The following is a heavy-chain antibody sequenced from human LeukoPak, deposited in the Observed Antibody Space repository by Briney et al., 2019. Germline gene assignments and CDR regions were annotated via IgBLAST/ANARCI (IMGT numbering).Heavy chain of an antibody. CDR3: TTEYITGATGQKNYYYYYMDV. D-gene: IGHD1-7*01. CDR2: IKSKTDGGTT. Sequence: GSLRLSCAASGFTFSNAWMSWVRQAPGKGLEWVGRIKSKTDGGTTDYAAPVKGRFTISRDDSKNTLYLQMNSLKTEDTAVYYCTTEYITGATGQKNYYYYYMDVWGKGTTVTVSS. CDR1: GFTFSNAW. J-gene: IGHJ6*03. V-gene: IGHV3-15*01.